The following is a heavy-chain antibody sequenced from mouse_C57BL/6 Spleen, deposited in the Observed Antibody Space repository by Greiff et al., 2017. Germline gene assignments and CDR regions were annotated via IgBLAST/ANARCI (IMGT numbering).Heavy chain of an antibody. CDR3: ARDDYDGYYFDY. CDR1: GFTFSDYG. CDR2: ISSGSSTI. D-gene: IGHD2-4*01. V-gene: IGHV5-17*01. J-gene: IGHJ2*01. Sequence: DVKLVESGGGLVKPGGSLKLSCAASGFTFSDYGMHWVRQAPEKGLEWVAYISSGSSTIYYADTVKGRFTISRDNAKNTLFLQMTSLRSEDTAMYYCARDDYDGYYFDYWGQGTTLTVSS.